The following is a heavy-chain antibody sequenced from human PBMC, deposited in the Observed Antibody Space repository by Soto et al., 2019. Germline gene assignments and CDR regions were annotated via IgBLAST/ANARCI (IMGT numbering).Heavy chain of an antibody. D-gene: IGHD5-12*01. V-gene: IGHV5-51*01. CDR2: IYPGDSDT. CDR3: ARHHGSPGSYFGLDV. CDR1: GYSFTRYW. Sequence: GYSFTRYWINWVRKMPGKGLELMGIIYPGDSDTRYSPSFQGQVNISADKSIDTAYLPWRRLKASDTAVYYCARHHGSPGSYFGLDVSGQGTIVTVSS. J-gene: IGHJ6*02.